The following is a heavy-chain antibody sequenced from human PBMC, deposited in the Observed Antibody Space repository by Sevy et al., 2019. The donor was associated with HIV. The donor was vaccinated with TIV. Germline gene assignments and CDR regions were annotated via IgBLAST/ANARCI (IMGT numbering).Heavy chain of an antibody. CDR2: IWYDGSNK. CDR3: ARDWSRFLEWPPFYYYYGMDV. J-gene: IGHJ6*02. V-gene: IGHV3-33*01. Sequence: GGSLRLSCAASGFTFSSYGMHWVRQAPGKGLEWVAVIWYDGSNKYYAYSVKGRFTISRDNSKNTLYLQMNSLRAEDTAVYYCARDWSRFLEWPPFYYYYGMDVWGQGTTVTVSS. CDR1: GFTFSSYG. D-gene: IGHD3-3*01.